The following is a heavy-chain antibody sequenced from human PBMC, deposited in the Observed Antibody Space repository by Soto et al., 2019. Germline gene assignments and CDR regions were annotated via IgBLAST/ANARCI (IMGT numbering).Heavy chain of an antibody. Sequence: ASVKVSCKASGYTFTSYGISWVRQAPGQGLEWMGWISAYNGTKNYAQKFQGRVTMTADTSTSTAYMELSSLRSDDTAVYYCAAYVLRYFDWLPTNPTCYYYGMDVWGQGTTVTVSS. CDR1: GYTFTSYG. V-gene: IGHV1-18*01. J-gene: IGHJ6*02. D-gene: IGHD3-9*01. CDR3: AAYVLRYFDWLPTNPTCYYYGMDV. CDR2: ISAYNGTK.